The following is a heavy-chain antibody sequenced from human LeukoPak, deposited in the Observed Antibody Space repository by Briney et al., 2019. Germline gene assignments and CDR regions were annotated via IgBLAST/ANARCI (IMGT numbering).Heavy chain of an antibody. Sequence: PSETLSLTCTVSGGSISGYYWGWIRQPAGKGLEWIGRIFSSGDATYNPSLKSRVTMSVDTSKNQFSLRLKSVTAADTAVYYCARRLLGRSSGWYPRFDYWGQGTLVTVSS. V-gene: IGHV4-4*07. J-gene: IGHJ4*02. CDR1: GGSISGYY. CDR2: IFSSGDA. D-gene: IGHD6-19*01. CDR3: ARRLLGRSSGWYPRFDY.